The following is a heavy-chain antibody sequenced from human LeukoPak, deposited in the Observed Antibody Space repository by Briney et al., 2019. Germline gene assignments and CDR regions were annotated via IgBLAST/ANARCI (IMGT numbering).Heavy chain of an antibody. CDR3: ARTYGVGPYYFDY. D-gene: IGHD4-17*01. V-gene: IGHV3-11*06. J-gene: IGHJ4*02. CDR2: ISSSSSYI. Sequence: GGSLRLSCAASGFTFSDYYMSWIRQAPGKGLEWVSSISSSSSYIYYADSVKGRFTISRDNAKNSLYLQMNSLRAEDTAVYYCARTYGVGPYYFDYWGQGTLVTVSS. CDR1: GFTFSDYY.